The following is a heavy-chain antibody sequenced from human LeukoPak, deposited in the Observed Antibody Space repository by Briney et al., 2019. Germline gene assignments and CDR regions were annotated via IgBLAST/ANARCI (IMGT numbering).Heavy chain of an antibody. Sequence: PSETLSPTCPVAARSITSDYSSCIRQPPRKGLEWIGYVFYIATTNYNPSLKSRVTIPVDTSKNQFSVMLSSVTAADTAVYYCARHDDWATGRYYLDYWGQGTLVTVSS. CDR1: ARSITSDY. CDR2: VFYIATT. J-gene: IGHJ4*02. D-gene: IGHD1-1*01. V-gene: IGHV4-59*08. CDR3: ARHDDWATGRYYLDY.